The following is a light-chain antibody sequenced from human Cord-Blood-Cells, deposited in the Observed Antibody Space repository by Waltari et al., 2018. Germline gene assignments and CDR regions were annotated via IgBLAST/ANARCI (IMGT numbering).Light chain of an antibody. V-gene: IGKV3-15*01. J-gene: IGKJ4*01. CDR1: QGIISN. Sequence: SQGIISNVAWYQQKPGQAPSRLIYGASTRATGISARFSCSGSGTECTHTISSLQSEDFAGYYCQQYNNWPLTFGGGTKVEIK. CDR3: QQYNNWPLT. CDR2: GAS.